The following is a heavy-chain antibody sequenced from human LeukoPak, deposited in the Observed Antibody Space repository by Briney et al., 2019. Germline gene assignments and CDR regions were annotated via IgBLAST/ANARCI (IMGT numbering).Heavy chain of an antibody. CDR1: GYTFTGYY. Sequence: ASVKVSCKASGYTFTGYYMHWVRQAPGQGLEWMGWINPNSGGTNYGQKFQGWVTMTRDTSISTAYMELSRLRSDDTAVYYCARGRDIVVVVAAPWYFDYWGQGTLVTVSS. J-gene: IGHJ4*02. D-gene: IGHD2-15*01. CDR2: INPNSGGT. CDR3: ARGRDIVVVVAAPWYFDY. V-gene: IGHV1-2*04.